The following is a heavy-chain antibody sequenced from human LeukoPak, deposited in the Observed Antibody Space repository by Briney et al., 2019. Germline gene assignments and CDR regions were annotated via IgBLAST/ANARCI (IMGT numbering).Heavy chain of an antibody. V-gene: IGHV3-48*04. CDR3: ARSRSSFDY. J-gene: IGHJ4*02. CDR2: ISSTSGTK. Sequence: PGGSLRLSCAASGFTFSTYSMNWVRQAPGKGLEWVSYISSTSGTKYYADSVKGRFTISRDNAKNTLYLQMNSLRAEDTAVYYCARSRSSFDYWGQGTLVTVSS. CDR1: GFTFSTYS.